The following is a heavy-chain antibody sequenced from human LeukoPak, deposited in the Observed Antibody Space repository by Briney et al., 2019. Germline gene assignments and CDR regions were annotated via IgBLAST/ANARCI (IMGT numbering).Heavy chain of an antibody. J-gene: IGHJ4*02. V-gene: IGHV3-23*01. CDR2: ISDRGSRT. CDR1: GITLSNYG. D-gene: IGHD3-22*01. Sequence: QAGGSLRLSCAVSGITLSNYGMSWVHQAPGKGLEWVAGISDRGSRTNYADSVKGRFTISTDHPKNTLYLQMNSLRAEDTAVYFCAKRGVVIRVILVGFHKEAYYFDSWGQGALVTVSS. CDR3: AKRGVVIRVILVGFHKEAYYFDS.